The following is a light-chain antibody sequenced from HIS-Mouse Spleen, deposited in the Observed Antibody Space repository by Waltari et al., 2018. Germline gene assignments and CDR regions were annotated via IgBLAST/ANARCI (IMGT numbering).Light chain of an antibody. CDR1: QGIGSY. Sequence: AIWLTQSPSLLSASTGDRVPISCRMSQGIGSYLAWYQQKPGQAPELLIYAASTVQSGVPSRFSGSGSGTDFTLTISCLQSEDFATYYCQQYYSFPYTFGQGTKLEIK. CDR3: QQYYSFPYT. V-gene: IGKV1D-8*02. J-gene: IGKJ2*01. CDR2: AAS.